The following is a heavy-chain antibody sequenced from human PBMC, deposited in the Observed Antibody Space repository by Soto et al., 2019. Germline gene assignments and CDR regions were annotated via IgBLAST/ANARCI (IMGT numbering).Heavy chain of an antibody. D-gene: IGHD2-21*01. CDR3: ARVIGASPRPYYYYMDV. CDR2: FDPEDGET. J-gene: IGHJ6*03. V-gene: IGHV1-24*01. CDR1: GYTLTELS. Sequence: ASVKVSCKVSGYTLTELSMHWVRQAPGKGLEWMGGFDPEDGETIYAQKFQGRVTMTEDTSTDTAYLELSSLRSEDTAVYYCARVIGASPRPYYYYMDVWRKGPTVTVSS.